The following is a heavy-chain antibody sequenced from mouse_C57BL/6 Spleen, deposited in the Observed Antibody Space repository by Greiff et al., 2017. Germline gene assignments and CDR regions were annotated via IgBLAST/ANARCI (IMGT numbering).Heavy chain of an antibody. Sequence: VQLQQPGAELVRPGSSVKLSCKASGYTFTSYWMDWVKQRPGQGLEWIGNIYPSDSETHYNQKFKDKATLTVDKSSSTAYMQLSSLTSEDSAVYYCARPYYYGSSDAMDYWGQGTSVTVSS. CDR2: IYPSDSET. V-gene: IGHV1-61*01. J-gene: IGHJ4*01. D-gene: IGHD1-1*01. CDR1: GYTFTSYW. CDR3: ARPYYYGSSDAMDY.